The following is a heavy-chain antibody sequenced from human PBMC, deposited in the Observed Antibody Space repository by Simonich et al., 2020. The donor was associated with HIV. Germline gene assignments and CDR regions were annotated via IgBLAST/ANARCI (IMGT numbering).Heavy chain of an antibody. CDR2: INHSGST. D-gene: IGHD4-17*01. J-gene: IGHJ4*02. Sequence: QVQLQQWGAGLLKPSETLSLTCAVYGGSFSGYYWSWIRQPPGKGGEWIGEINHSGSTNYNPSRKSRVTISVDTSKNQFSLKLSSVTAADTAVYYCARRHPTTVTTPYFDYWGQGTLVTVSS. V-gene: IGHV4-34*01. CDR1: GGSFSGYY. CDR3: ARRHPTTVTTPYFDY.